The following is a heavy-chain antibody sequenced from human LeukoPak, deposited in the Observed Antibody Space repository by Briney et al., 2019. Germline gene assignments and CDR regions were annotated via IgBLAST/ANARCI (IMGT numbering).Heavy chain of an antibody. V-gene: IGHV4-38-2*01. CDR2: IYHSGST. Sequence: PSETLSLTCAVSGYSISSGYYWGWIRPPPGKGLEWIGSIYHSGSTYYNPSLKSRVTISVDTSKNQFSLKLSSVTAADTAVYYCARRPSYDFWSGYLTYYFDYWGQGTLVTVSS. CDR3: ARRPSYDFWSGYLTYYFDY. D-gene: IGHD3-3*01. J-gene: IGHJ4*02. CDR1: GYSISSGYY.